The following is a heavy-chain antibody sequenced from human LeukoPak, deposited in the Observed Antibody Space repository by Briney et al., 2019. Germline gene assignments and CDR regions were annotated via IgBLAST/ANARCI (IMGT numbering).Heavy chain of an antibody. CDR2: ISSSGSTI. J-gene: IGHJ4*02. CDR3: ARDRQQLALDY. D-gene: IGHD6-13*01. Sequence: GGSLRLSCAASGFTFSDYYMRWIRQAPGKGLEWVSYISSSGSTIYYTDSVKGRFTISRDNAKNSLYLQMNSLRAEDTAVYYCARDRQQLALDYWGQGTLVTVSS. V-gene: IGHV3-11*04. CDR1: GFTFSDYY.